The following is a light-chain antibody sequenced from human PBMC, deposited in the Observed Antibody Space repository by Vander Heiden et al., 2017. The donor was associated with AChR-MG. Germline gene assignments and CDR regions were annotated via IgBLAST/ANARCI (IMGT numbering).Light chain of an antibody. Sequence: QSVLTQPPSVSGAPVHRVTISCTVSSSNIGAGYDVHWYQQLPGTAPKLLIYGNTNRPSGVPDRFSGSKSGTSASLAITGLQAEDEADYYCQSYDSSLSGWVFGGGTKLTVL. CDR1: SSNIGAGYD. CDR2: GNT. CDR3: QSYDSSLSGWV. V-gene: IGLV1-40*01. J-gene: IGLJ3*02.